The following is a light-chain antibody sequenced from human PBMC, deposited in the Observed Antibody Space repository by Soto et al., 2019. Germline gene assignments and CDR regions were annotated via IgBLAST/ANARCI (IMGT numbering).Light chain of an antibody. CDR2: AVN. J-gene: IGLJ3*02. CDR1: SSHVGGYNY. CDR3: SAYVGDNNRV. Sequence: QSVLTQPPSASGSPGQSVTISCTGSSSHVGGYNYVFWYQQHPGKAPRLMIYAVNKQPSGVPDRLSGSKTGNTASQAVSGEQDEDEAEYYCSAYVGDNNRVFGGGTEVTVL. V-gene: IGLV2-8*01.